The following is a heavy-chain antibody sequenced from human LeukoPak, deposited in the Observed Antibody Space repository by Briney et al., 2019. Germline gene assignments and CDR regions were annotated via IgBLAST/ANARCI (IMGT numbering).Heavy chain of an antibody. CDR3: AKDRGSSDYGISVRGRNCFDP. CDR2: ISALGGST. CDR1: GFTFSNYA. Sequence: GGSLRLSCAASGFTFSNYAISWVRQAPGKGLEWVSGISALGGSTYYADSVKGRFTISRDSSKSTLYVQMNSLRAENTAVYYCAKDRGSSDYGISVRGRNCFDPWGQGTLVTVSS. D-gene: IGHD5-12*01. V-gene: IGHV3-23*01. J-gene: IGHJ5*02.